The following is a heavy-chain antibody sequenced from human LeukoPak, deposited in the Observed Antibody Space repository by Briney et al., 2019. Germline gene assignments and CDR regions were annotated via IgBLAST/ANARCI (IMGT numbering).Heavy chain of an antibody. D-gene: IGHD6-13*01. CDR2: LSGSGRGGST. CDR3: AESLAAAGNY. Sequence: GGSLRLSCAASGFTFSSYAMNWVRQAPGKGLEWVSGLSGSGRGGSTYYAASVKGRFTISRENSKNTLYLQMNSLRAEDTAVYYCAESLAAAGNYWGQGTLVTVSS. V-gene: IGHV3-23*01. CDR1: GFTFSSYA. J-gene: IGHJ4*02.